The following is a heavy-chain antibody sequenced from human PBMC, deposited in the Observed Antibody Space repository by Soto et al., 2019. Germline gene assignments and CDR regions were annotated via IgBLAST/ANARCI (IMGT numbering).Heavy chain of an antibody. CDR1: GGSISSADYY. Sequence: QVQLQESGPGLVRPSQTLSLTCTVSGGSISSADYYWCWIRQPPGKGLEWIGYIYYSGSDYDNPSLKSRVTISVDTSKNQCSLKLSSVPAADTAGYYCARGHSASDKDYWGQGTLVTVSS. D-gene: IGHD3-10*01. CDR3: ARGHSASDKDY. CDR2: IYYSGSD. V-gene: IGHV4-30-4*01. J-gene: IGHJ4*02.